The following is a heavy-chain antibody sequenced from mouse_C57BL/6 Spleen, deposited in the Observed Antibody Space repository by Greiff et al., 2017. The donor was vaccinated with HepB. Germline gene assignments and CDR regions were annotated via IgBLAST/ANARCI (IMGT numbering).Heavy chain of an antibody. Sequence: VQLQQSGAELVKPGASVKLSCKASGYTFTSYWMQWVKQRPGQGLEWIGEIDPSDSYTNYNQKFKGKATLTVDTSSSTAYMQLSSLTSEDSAVYYCARGLRDGFAYWGQRTLVTVSA. V-gene: IGHV1-50*01. CDR3: ARGLRDGFAY. D-gene: IGHD3-1*01. CDR1: GYTFTSYW. J-gene: IGHJ3*01. CDR2: IDPSDSYT.